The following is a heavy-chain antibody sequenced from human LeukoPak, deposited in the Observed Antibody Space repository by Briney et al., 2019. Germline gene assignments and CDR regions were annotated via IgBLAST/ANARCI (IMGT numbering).Heavy chain of an antibody. CDR2: INPSAGST. D-gene: IGHD2-2*01. J-gene: IGHJ6*03. CDR3: ASHRNNIVVVPYYYYYYMDV. CDR1: GYTFTSYY. Sequence: ASVKVSCKASGYTFTSYYMHWVRQAPGQGLEWMGIINPSAGSTSYAQKFQDRVTITADESTSTAYMELSSLRSEDTAVYYCASHRNNIVVVPYYYYYYMDVWGKGTTVTVSS. V-gene: IGHV1-46*01.